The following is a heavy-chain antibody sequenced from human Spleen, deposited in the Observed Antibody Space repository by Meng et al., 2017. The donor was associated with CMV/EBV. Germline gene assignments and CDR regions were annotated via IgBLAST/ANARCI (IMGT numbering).Heavy chain of an antibody. J-gene: IGHJ4*02. Sequence: CKECGYTFTDYDMHWARQTPGQGLEWMGKINPSGGRTTYAQKFQGRVTMTRDTSTGTVYMELTSLRSDDTAVYYCARRGGVEWLLSFWGQGTLVTVSS. CDR3: ARRGGVEWLLSF. V-gene: IGHV1-46*01. D-gene: IGHD3-3*01. CDR1: GYTFTDYD. CDR2: INPSGGRT.